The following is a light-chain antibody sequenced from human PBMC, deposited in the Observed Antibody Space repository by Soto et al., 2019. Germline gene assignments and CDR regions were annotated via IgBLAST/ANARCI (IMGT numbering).Light chain of an antibody. J-gene: IGKJ2*01. CDR1: QSISSW. V-gene: IGKV1-5*01. Sequence: DIQMTQSPSTLSASVGDRVTITCRASQSISSWLAWYQQKPGKAPKLLIYDASSLEIGVPSRFSGSGSGTEFTLTISSLQPDDFATYYCQQYNSYSSYTFGQGTKLEIK. CDR2: DAS. CDR3: QQYNSYSSYT.